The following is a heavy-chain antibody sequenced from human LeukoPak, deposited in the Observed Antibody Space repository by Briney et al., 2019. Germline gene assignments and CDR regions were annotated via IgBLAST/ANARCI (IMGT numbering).Heavy chain of an antibody. CDR3: GRDDSWNAFDI. J-gene: IGHJ3*02. D-gene: IGHD3-3*01. Sequence: SETLSLTCTVSGDSIFSGRYYWNWIRQSARKGLEWIGRIYNSGTINYNPSLKTRAIISADTSKNQISLKLNSVTAADTAVYFCGRDDSWNAFDIWGQGTMVTVSS. CDR2: IYNSGTI. CDR1: GDSIFSGRYY. V-gene: IGHV4-61*02.